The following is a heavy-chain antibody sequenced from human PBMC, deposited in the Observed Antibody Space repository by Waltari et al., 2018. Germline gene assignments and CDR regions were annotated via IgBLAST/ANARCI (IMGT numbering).Heavy chain of an antibody. CDR2: SSVGGRYI. J-gene: IGHJ4*02. Sequence: EVQLVESGGGLVKPGGSLRLSCAASGFTFSSYGMNWVRQAPGKGLALVSFSSVGGRYIYYADSVKGRFTISRDNAKNSLYLQMNSLRAEDTALYYCARDPYSSGWSDYWGQGTLVTVSS. V-gene: IGHV3-21*01. CDR1: GFTFSSYG. D-gene: IGHD6-19*01. CDR3: ARDPYSSGWSDY.